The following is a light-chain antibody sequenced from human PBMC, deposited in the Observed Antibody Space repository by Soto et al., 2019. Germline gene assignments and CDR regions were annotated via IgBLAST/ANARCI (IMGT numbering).Light chain of an antibody. J-gene: IGLJ1*01. CDR3: CSYAGSSTSPYV. CDR1: SSDFGSHNL. V-gene: IGLV2-23*01. CDR2: EGS. Sequence: SALTQPASVSGSPGQSITISCTGTSSDFGSHNLVSWYQQHPGKAPKLMIYEGSKRPSGVSNRFSGSKSGNTASLTISGLQAEDEADYYCCSYAGSSTSPYVIGTGTKV.